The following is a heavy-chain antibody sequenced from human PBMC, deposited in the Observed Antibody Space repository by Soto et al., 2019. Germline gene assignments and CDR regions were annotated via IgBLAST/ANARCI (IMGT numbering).Heavy chain of an antibody. CDR1: GGSFSGYY. CDR2: INHSGST. J-gene: IGHJ4*02. Sequence: QVQLHQWGAGLLKPSETLSLTCAVYGGSFSGYYWSWIRQPPGKGLEWIGEINHSGSTNYNPSLKSPATISVDTSKNQCSLKLTSATAADTAVYYCARGDYYASGTPSRPDYWGQGTLVTVSS. V-gene: IGHV4-34*01. D-gene: IGHD3-10*01. CDR3: ARGDYYASGTPSRPDY.